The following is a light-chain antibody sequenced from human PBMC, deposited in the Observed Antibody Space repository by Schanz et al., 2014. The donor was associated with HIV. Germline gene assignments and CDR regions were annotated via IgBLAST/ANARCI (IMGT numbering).Light chain of an antibody. V-gene: IGLV1-44*01. Sequence: QSVLTQPPSASGTPGQRVTISCSGSTSNIGSNHVDWYQQLPGTAPRLLIQANNHRPSGVPDRFSGSESGTSASLAISGLQSEDESDFFCATWDDSLDGWVFGGGTKLTVL. CDR3: ATWDDSLDGWV. CDR2: ANN. J-gene: IGLJ3*02. CDR1: TSNIGSNH.